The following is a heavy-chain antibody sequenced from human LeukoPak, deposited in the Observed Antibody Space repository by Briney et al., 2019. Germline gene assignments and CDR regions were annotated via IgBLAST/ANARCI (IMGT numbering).Heavy chain of an antibody. V-gene: IGHV4-34*01. CDR1: GGSLRGYY. CDR2: INHSGDT. CDR3: ASPTGEATR. D-gene: IGHD7-27*01. J-gene: IGHJ4*02. Sequence: PTDTLSLTCAVYGGSLRGYYWSWVRQPPGKGLEWIGEINHSGDTNYTPSLKSRVTMSVDTTKSQFSLKLTSVPAADTAMYYCASPTGEATRWGQGTLVTVS.